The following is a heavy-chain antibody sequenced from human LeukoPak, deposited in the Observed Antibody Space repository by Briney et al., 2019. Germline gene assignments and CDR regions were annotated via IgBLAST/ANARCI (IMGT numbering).Heavy chain of an antibody. CDR2: ISGTGIST. Sequence: GGSLRLSCAASGFTFSSYAMSWVRQAPGKGLEWVSAISGTGISTYYADSVKGRFTISRDNSKNTLYLQMNSLRAEDTAIYYCAKVNYCSGDCRYFDYWGQGTLVTVSS. CDR1: GFTFSSYA. J-gene: IGHJ4*02. CDR3: AKVNYCSGDCRYFDY. V-gene: IGHV3-23*01. D-gene: IGHD2-21*02.